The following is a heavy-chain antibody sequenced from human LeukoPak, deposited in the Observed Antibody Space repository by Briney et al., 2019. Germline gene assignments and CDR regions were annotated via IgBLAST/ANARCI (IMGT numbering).Heavy chain of an antibody. CDR3: ARDPYYDSSGYYSGYYYYGMDV. CDR1: GFTFSSYS. CDR2: ISSSSSTI. Sequence: PGGSLRLSCAASGFTFSSYSMNWVRQAPGKGLEWVSYISSSSSTIYCADSVKGRFTISRDNAKNSLYLQMNSLGDEDTAVYYCARDPYYDSSGYYSGYYYYGMDVWGQGTTVTVSS. V-gene: IGHV3-48*02. D-gene: IGHD3-22*01. J-gene: IGHJ6*02.